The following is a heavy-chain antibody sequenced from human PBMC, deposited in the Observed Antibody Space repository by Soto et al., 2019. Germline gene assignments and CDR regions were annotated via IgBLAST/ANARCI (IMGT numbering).Heavy chain of an antibody. CDR1: GGTFSSYT. J-gene: IGHJ5*02. CDR2: IIPILGIA. Sequence: QVQLVQSGAEVKKPGSSVKVSCKASGGTFSSYTISWVRQAPGQGLEWMGRIIPILGIANYAQKFQGRVTITADKSTSTAYMELSSLRSEDTAVYYCARDPLYCSGGSCFSVRWFDPWGQGTLVTVSS. V-gene: IGHV1-69*08. D-gene: IGHD2-15*01. CDR3: ARDPLYCSGGSCFSVRWFDP.